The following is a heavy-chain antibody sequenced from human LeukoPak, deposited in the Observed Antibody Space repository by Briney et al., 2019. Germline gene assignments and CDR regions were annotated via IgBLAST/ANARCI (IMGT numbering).Heavy chain of an antibody. J-gene: IGHJ4*02. Sequence: SETLSLTCTVSGDSISTSNSYWGWIRQPPGKGLEWIGSIYYSGNTYYNASLKSRVTISVDTSKNQFSLKLRSVTAADTAVYYCARVSGYHWESFYDYWGQGTLVTVSS. CDR1: GDSISTSNSY. V-gene: IGHV4-39*07. CDR3: ARVSGYHWESFYDY. CDR2: IYYSGNT. D-gene: IGHD5-12*01.